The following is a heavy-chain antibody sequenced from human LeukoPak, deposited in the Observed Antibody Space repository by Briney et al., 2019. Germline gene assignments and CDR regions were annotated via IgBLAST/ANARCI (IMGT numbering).Heavy chain of an antibody. CDR1: GFTFSDYY. CDR2: ITSSGDDI. J-gene: IGHJ4*02. V-gene: IGHV3-11*01. Sequence: GGSLRLSCAASGFTFSDYYMSWIRQAPGEGLEWVAYITSSGDDIYYADFVKGRFTISRDNAKNALFLRMSSLRVEDTATYYCASDIVATSGDFWGQGTLVSVSS. CDR3: ASDIVATSGDF. D-gene: IGHD5-12*01.